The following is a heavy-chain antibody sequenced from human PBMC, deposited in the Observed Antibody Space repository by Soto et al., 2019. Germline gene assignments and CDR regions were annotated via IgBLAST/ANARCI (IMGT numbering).Heavy chain of an antibody. CDR1: GFTFSSYA. J-gene: IGHJ4*02. CDR2: ISYYGSNK. D-gene: IGHD3-16*01. Sequence: LRLSCAASGFTFSSYAMHWVRQAPGKGLEWVAVISYYGSNKYYADSVKGRFTISRDNSKNTLYLQMNSLRAEDTAVYYCARAYEGDYLDFWGQGTLVTGSS. CDR3: ARAYEGDYLDF. V-gene: IGHV3-30-3*01.